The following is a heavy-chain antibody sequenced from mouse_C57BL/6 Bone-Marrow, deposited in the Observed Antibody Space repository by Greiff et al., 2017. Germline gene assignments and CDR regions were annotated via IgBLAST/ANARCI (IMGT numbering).Heavy chain of an antibody. CDR3: ASAYAMDY. CDR2: ISSGSGTI. CDR1: GFTFSDYG. Sequence: EVQLVESGGGLVKPGGSLKLSCAASGFTFSDYGMHWVRQAPEKGLEWVAYISSGSGTIYYADTVKGRFTISRDNAKNTLFLQLTSLRSEDTAMFYCASAYAMDYWGQGTSVTVSS. J-gene: IGHJ4*01. V-gene: IGHV5-17*01.